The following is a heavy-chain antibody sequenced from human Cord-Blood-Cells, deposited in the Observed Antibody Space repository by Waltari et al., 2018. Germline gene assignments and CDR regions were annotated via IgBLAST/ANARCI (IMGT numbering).Heavy chain of an antibody. CDR1: GGSISSSSYY. V-gene: IGHV4-39*01. D-gene: IGHD7-27*01. J-gene: IGHJ4*02. CDR2: IYYSGST. CDR3: ARHLQLTGDFDY. Sequence: QLHLQESGPGLVKPSETLSRTCTVSGGSISSSSYYWGWIRQPPGKGLEWIGSIYYSGSTYYNPSLKSRVTISVDTSKNQFSLKLSSVTAADTAVYYCARHLQLTGDFDYWGQGTLVTVSS.